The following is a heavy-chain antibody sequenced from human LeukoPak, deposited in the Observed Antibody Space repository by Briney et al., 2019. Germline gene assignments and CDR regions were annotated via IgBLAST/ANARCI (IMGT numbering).Heavy chain of an antibody. CDR1: GGSFSGYY. V-gene: IGHV4-34*01. CDR2: INHSGST. CDR3: ARGYYDILTGPTTLYYFDY. J-gene: IGHJ4*02. D-gene: IGHD3-9*01. Sequence: SETLSLTCAVYGGSFSGYYWSWIRQPRGKGLEWIGEINHSGSTNYNPSLKSRVTISVDTSKNQFSLKLSSVTAADTAVYYCARGYYDILTGPTTLYYFDYWGQGTLVTVSS.